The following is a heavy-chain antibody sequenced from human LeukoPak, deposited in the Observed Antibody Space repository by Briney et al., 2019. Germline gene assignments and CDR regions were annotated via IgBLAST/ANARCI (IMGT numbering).Heavy chain of an antibody. Sequence: SETLSLTCAVSGGSISSSNWWSWVRQPPGKGLEWIGEIYHSGSTNYNPSLKSRVTISVDTSKNQFSLKLSSVTAADTAVYYCARVAAAGTRRRNWFDPWGQGTLVTVSS. CDR3: ARVAAAGTRRRNWFDP. CDR2: IYHSGST. CDR1: GGSISSSNW. V-gene: IGHV4-4*02. D-gene: IGHD6-13*01. J-gene: IGHJ5*02.